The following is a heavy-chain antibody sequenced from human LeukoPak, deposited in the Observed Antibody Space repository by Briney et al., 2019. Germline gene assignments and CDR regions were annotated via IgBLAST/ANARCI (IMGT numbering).Heavy chain of an antibody. D-gene: IGHD6-19*01. CDR2: MLHSGST. CDR3: ARGLRAVADNRYYFDY. Sequence: SETLSLTCTVSGYFISTGYYWGWIRQPPGKGLEWIGSMLHSGSTYYNPSLKSRVTISMDTSKNQFSLRLSSVTAADAAVFYCARGLRAVADNRYYFDYWGQGTLVTVSS. J-gene: IGHJ4*02. V-gene: IGHV4-38-2*02. CDR1: GYFISTGYY.